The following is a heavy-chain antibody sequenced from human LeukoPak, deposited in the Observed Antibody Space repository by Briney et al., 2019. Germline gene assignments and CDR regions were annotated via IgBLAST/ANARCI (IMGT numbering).Heavy chain of an antibody. J-gene: IGHJ5*02. CDR3: ARDGELSTILNWFDP. CDR2: IYYSGST. CDR1: GVSISSSSYY. D-gene: IGHD3-16*02. Sequence: SETLSLTCTVSGVSISSSSYYWGWIRQPPGKGLEWIGSIYYSGSTYYNPSLKSRVTISVDTSKNQFSLKLSSVTAADTAVYYCARDGELSTILNWFDPWGQGTLVTVSS. V-gene: IGHV4-39*07.